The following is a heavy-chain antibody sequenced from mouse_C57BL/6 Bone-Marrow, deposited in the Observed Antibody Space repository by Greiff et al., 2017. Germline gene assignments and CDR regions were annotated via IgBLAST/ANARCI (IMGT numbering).Heavy chain of an antibody. CDR1: GFNIKDDY. Sequence: VQLKQSGAELVRPGASVKLSCTASGFNIKDDYIHWVKQRPEQGLEWIGWIDPEIGDTEYDSKFQGKATITSAKSSNTAHLQLSSLTSEDTAVSYCTSIDGNYFDFWGQGTPLTVAS. J-gene: IGHJ2*01. CDR3: TSIDGNYFDF. V-gene: IGHV14-4*01. CDR2: IDPEIGDT. D-gene: IGHD2-3*01.